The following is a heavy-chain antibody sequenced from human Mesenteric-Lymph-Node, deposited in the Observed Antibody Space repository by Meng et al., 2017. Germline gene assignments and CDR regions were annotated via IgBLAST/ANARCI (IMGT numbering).Heavy chain of an antibody. CDR2: IIPIFGTA. J-gene: IGHJ5*02. CDR3: ARELDIVVVPAARHNWFDP. D-gene: IGHD2-2*03. CDR1: GGTFSSYA. V-gene: IGHV1-69*13. Sequence: SVKVSCKASGGTFSSYAIRWVRQAPGQGLEWMGGIIPIFGTANYAQKFQGRVTITADQSTSTAYMELSSLRSEDTAVYYCARELDIVVVPAARHNWFDPWGQGTLVTVSS.